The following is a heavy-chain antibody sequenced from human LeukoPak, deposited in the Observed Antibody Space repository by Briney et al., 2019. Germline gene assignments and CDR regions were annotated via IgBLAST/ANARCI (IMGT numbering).Heavy chain of an antibody. CDR1: GFTFSSYG. V-gene: IGHV3-21*01. Sequence: GGSLRLSCAASGFTFSSYGMNWVPQAPGKGLEWVSSISSSSSYIYYADSVKGRFTISRDNAKNSLYLQMNSLRAEDTAVYYCARETTMISAFDIWGQGTIVTVSS. CDR2: ISSSSSYI. CDR3: ARETTMISAFDI. D-gene: IGHD3-22*01. J-gene: IGHJ3*02.